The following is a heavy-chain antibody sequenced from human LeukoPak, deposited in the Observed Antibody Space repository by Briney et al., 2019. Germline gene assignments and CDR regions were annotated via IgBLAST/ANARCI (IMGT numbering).Heavy chain of an antibody. V-gene: IGHV3-53*01. CDR2: IYSGGDI. CDR3: AKDLTSYDFWSGYYTGIGYYYYYGMDV. Sequence: PGGSLRLSCAASGFTVSSTYMSWVRQAPGKGLEWVSVIYSGGDIYYIESVKGRFTISRDNSKNTLYLQMNSLRAEDTAVYYCAKDLTSYDFWSGYYTGIGYYYYYGMDVWGQGTTVTVSS. CDR1: GFTVSSTY. D-gene: IGHD3-3*01. J-gene: IGHJ6*02.